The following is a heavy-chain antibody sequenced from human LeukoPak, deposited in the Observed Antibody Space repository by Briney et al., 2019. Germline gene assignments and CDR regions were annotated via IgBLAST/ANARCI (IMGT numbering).Heavy chain of an antibody. V-gene: IGHV1-46*01. CDR3: AGAVAELQFDY. J-gene: IGHJ4*02. Sequence: GASVKVSCKASGYTFTSYYMHWVRQAPGQGLEWMGIINPSGGSTSYAQKFQGRVTMTRDMSTSTVYMELSSLRSEDTAVYYCAGAVAELQFDYWGQGTLVTVSS. CDR1: GYTFTSYY. D-gene: IGHD6-19*01. CDR2: INPSGGST.